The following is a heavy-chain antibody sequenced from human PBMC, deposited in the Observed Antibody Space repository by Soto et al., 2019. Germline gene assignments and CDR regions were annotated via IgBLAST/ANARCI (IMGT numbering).Heavy chain of an antibody. CDR2: IWYDGTSK. V-gene: IGHV3-33*06. J-gene: IGHJ4*02. CDR3: AKVGGSWYAGVDY. Sequence: PVGSLRLSCAASGFTFRNHAMHWVRQAPGKGLEWVALIWYDGTSKYYADPVKGRFTISRDNSKNTLYLQMNSLRAEDTAVYYCAKVGGSWYAGVDYWGQGTLVTVSS. CDR1: GFTFRNHA. D-gene: IGHD6-13*01.